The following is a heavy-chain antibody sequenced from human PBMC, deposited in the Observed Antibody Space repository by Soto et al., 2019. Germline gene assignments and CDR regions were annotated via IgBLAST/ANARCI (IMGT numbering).Heavy chain of an antibody. CDR2: IGSRGETYAT. Sequence: GGSLILSCSASGFTFGASALQWVRQASGKGLEWLGRIGSRGETYATTYAASVKGRFTISRDDSKKTAYLQMNSLESEDTAVYYCAKDGYYDILTADFSPYDAFDIWGQGTMVTVSS. J-gene: IGHJ3*02. CDR1: GFTFGASA. D-gene: IGHD3-9*01. V-gene: IGHV3-73*01. CDR3: AKDGYYDILTADFSPYDAFDI.